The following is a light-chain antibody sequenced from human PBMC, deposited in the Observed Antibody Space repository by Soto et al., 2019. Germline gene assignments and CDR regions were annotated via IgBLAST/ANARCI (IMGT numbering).Light chain of an antibody. Sequence: DIQMTQSPSSLSASVGAGVTITCRASQSISSYLNWYQQKPGKAPKLLIYAASSLQSGVPSRFSGSGSGTDFTLTISSLQPEDFATYYCQQSYSTPLTFGGGTKVDI. CDR3: QQSYSTPLT. CDR2: AAS. J-gene: IGKJ4*01. V-gene: IGKV1-39*01. CDR1: QSISSY.